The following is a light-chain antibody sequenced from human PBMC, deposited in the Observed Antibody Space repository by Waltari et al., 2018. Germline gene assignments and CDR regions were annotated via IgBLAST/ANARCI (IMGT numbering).Light chain of an antibody. CDR2: GAS. J-gene: IGKJ3*01. CDR1: ERVRSY. Sequence: IVMTQSPATLPVSPRERATLSCRASERVRSYLAWYPQKPGKAPRLLIYGASSRASGIPARFSGSGSGTEFTLTINSLQSEDFAVYYCQQYDSWPFTFGPGTRVDIK. CDR3: QQYDSWPFT. V-gene: IGKV3-15*01.